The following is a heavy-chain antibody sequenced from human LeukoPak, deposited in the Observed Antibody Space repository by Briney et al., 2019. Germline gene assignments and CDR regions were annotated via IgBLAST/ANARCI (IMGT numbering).Heavy chain of an antibody. V-gene: IGHV3-74*01. Sequence: GGSLRLSCAASGFTFSTYWIHWVRQAPGKGLMWVSLISGDGSNTRYADSVKGRFTISRDNAKNTLYLQMNSLRAEDTAVYYCAKDSDYWGQGTLVTVSS. CDR1: GFTFSTYW. CDR3: AKDSDY. J-gene: IGHJ4*02. CDR2: ISGDGSNT.